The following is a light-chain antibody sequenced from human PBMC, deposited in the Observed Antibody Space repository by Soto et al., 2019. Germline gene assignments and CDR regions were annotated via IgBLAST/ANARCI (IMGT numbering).Light chain of an antibody. J-gene: IGKJ1*01. CDR2: DAS. CDR3: QQYTGYSRT. Sequence: GDRVTITCLASQSISSWSAWYQQKPGKAPKFLIYDASNLESGVPSRFSGSGSGTEFTLTISSLQPDDFATYYCQQYTGYSRTFGQGTKVDIK. V-gene: IGKV1-5*01. CDR1: QSISSW.